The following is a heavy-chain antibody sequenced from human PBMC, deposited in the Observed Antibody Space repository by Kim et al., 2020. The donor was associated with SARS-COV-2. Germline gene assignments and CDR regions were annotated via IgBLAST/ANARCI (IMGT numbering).Heavy chain of an antibody. Sequence: SETLSLTCTVSGGSISSGGYYWSWIRQHPGKGLEWIGYIYYSGSTYYNPSLKSRVTISVDTSKNQFSLKLSSVTAADTAVYYCARAHRTIFGVVEYMDVWCQGTTVTVSS. D-gene: IGHD3-3*01. CDR3: ARAHRTIFGVVEYMDV. J-gene: IGHJ6*02. V-gene: IGHV4-31*03. CDR1: GGSISSGGYY. CDR2: IYYSGST.